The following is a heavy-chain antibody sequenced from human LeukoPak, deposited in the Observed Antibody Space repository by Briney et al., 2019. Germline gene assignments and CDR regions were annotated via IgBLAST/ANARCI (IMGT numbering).Heavy chain of an antibody. Sequence: GGSLRLSCAASGFTFSSYGMHWVREAPGKGLEWVAVIWYDGSNKYYADSVKGRFTISRDNSKNTLDLQMNSLRAEDTAVYYCARDRSYDFWSGYSTPDYWGQGTLVTVSS. D-gene: IGHD3-3*01. CDR3: ARDRSYDFWSGYSTPDY. V-gene: IGHV3-33*01. J-gene: IGHJ4*02. CDR1: GFTFSSYG. CDR2: IWYDGSNK.